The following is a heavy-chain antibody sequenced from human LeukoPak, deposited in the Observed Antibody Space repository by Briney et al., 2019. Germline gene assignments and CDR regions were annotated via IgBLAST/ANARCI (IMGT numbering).Heavy chain of an antibody. CDR3: ASLGSGTRYYFDY. J-gene: IGHJ4*02. V-gene: IGHV3-33*01. CDR1: GFTFSSYG. D-gene: IGHD3-10*01. Sequence: AGGSLRLSCAASGFTFSSYGMHWVRQAPGKGLEWVAVIWYDGSNKYYADSVKGRFTISRDNSKNTLYLQMNSLRAEDTAVYYCASLGSGTRYYFDYWGQGTLVTVSS. CDR2: IWYDGSNK.